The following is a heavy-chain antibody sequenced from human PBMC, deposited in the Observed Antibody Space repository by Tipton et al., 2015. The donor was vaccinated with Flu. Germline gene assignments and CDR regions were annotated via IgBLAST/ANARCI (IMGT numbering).Heavy chain of an antibody. J-gene: IGHJ3*02. CDR3: ARDPGFRRGGDI. V-gene: IGHV4-61*02. D-gene: IGHD3-10*01. Sequence: TLSLTCTVSGGSISSGSYYWSWIRQPAGKGLEWIGRIYTSGSTNYNPSLKSRVTISVDTSKNQFSLKLSSVNAADTAVYYCARDPGFRRGGDIWGQGTMVTVSS. CDR2: IYTSGST. CDR1: GGSISSGSYY.